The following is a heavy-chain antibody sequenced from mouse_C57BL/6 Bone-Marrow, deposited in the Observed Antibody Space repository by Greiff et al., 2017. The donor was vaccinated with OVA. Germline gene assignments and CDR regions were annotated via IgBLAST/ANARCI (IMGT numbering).Heavy chain of an antibody. Sequence: ESGPGLVKPSQSLSLTCSVTGYSITSGYYWNWIRQFPGNKLEWMGYISYDGSNNYNPSLKNRISITRDTSKNQFFLKLNSVTTEDTATYYCARYWYFDVWGTGTTVTVSS. J-gene: IGHJ1*03. CDR2: ISYDGSN. CDR3: ARYWYFDV. CDR1: GYSITSGYY. V-gene: IGHV3-6*01.